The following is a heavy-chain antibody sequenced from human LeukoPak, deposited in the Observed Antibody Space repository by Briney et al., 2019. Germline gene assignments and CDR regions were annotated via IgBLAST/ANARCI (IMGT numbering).Heavy chain of an antibody. J-gene: IGHJ6*02. V-gene: IGHV1-46*01. CDR3: AREGYHYYGMDV. Sequence: ASVKVSCKASGYTFTNYYMHWERQAPGHGLEWMGVINPSGGSTTYAQKFQGRVIMTRDASTTTVHVELSSLGSEDTAVYYCAREGYHYYGMDVWGQGTTVTVSS. CDR1: GYTFTNYY. D-gene: IGHD2-15*01. CDR2: INPSGGST.